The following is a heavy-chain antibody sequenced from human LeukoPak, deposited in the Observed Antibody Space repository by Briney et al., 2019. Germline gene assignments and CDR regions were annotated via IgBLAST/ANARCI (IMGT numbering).Heavy chain of an antibody. Sequence: SETLSLPCTVSGGSISSYYWSWIRQPPGKGLEWIGYIYYSGSTNYNPSLKSRVTISVDTSKNQFSLKLSSVTAADTAVYYCARGGDSSGYYYPLFDYWGQGTLVTVSS. CDR2: IYYSGST. CDR1: GGSISSYY. D-gene: IGHD3-22*01. V-gene: IGHV4-59*01. CDR3: ARGGDSSGYYYPLFDY. J-gene: IGHJ4*02.